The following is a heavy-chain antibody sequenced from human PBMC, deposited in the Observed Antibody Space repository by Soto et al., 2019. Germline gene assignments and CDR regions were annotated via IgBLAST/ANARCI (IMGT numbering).Heavy chain of an antibody. CDR3: ARADYGDYGIDDYYYYGMDV. Sequence: SSVKVSCKAAGGTFSGYAISWVRQAPGQGLEWMGGIIPIFGTANYAQKFQGRVTITADKSTSTAYMELSSLRSEDTAVYYCARADYGDYGIDDYYYYGMDVWGQGTTVTVPS. V-gene: IGHV1-69*06. CDR1: GGTFSGYA. CDR2: IIPIFGTA. J-gene: IGHJ6*02. D-gene: IGHD4-17*01.